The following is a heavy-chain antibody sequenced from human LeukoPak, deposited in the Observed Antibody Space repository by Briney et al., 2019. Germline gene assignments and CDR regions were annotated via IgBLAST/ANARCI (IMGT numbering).Heavy chain of an antibody. CDR1: GGSISSSSYY. J-gene: IGHJ4*02. CDR3: ARSPGYSSGWYGL. Sequence: ASETLSLTCTVSGGSISSSSYYWGWIRQPPGKGLEWIGSIYYSGSTYYNPSPKSRVTISVDTSKNQFSLKLSSVTAADTAVYYCARSPGYSSGWYGLWGQGTLVTVSS. D-gene: IGHD6-19*01. V-gene: IGHV4-39*07. CDR2: IYYSGST.